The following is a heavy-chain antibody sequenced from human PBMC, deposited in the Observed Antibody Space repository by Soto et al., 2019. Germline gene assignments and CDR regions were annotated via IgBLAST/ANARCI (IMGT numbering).Heavy chain of an antibody. D-gene: IGHD6-6*01. CDR3: ARDRVPFSSSSGHYYYGMDV. V-gene: IGHV1-2*02. CDR2: ISPNSGGT. J-gene: IGHJ6*02. CDR1: GYTFTGYY. Sequence: QVHLVQSGAEVKKPGASVKVSCKASGYTFTGYYMHWVRQGPGQGLEWMGWISPNSGGTNFAHKFQGRVTMTTDTSINTAYMELSRLTYDDTAVYYCARDRVPFSSSSGHYYYGMDVWGQGTTVTVSS.